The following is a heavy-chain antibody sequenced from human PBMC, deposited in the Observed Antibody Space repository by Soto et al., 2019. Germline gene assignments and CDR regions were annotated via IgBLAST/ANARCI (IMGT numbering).Heavy chain of an antibody. J-gene: IGHJ5*02. V-gene: IGHV4-59*02. CDR3: ARSYYDSTGFAVDP. D-gene: IGHD3-22*01. CDR1: GASVSHGY. CDR2: MYFGGSF. Sequence: SETLSLTCNVSGASVSHGYCRWIRQPPGKALEWIGFMYFGGSFNYNPSLTSRATISVETSKNQFSMKLTSVTASDTAVYYCARSYYDSTGFAVDPWGQGTLVTVS.